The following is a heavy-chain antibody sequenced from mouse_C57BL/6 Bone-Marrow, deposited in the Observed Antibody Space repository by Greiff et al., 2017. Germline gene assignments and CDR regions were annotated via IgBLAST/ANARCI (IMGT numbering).Heavy chain of an antibody. Sequence: QVQLQQPGAELVMPGASVKLSCKASGYTFTSYWMHWVKQRPGPGLEWIGELGPSDSYTNYTQKFKGKSNLTVDKSSNTAYMQLSSLSSEDSAVYYYAILRRFAYWGQGTLVTVSA. CDR1: GYTFTSYW. CDR3: AILRRFAY. D-gene: IGHD2-4*01. V-gene: IGHV1-69*01. J-gene: IGHJ3*01. CDR2: LGPSDSYT.